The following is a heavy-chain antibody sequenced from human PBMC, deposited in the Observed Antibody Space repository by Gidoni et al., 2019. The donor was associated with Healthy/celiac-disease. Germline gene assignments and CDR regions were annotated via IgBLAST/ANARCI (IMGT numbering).Heavy chain of an antibody. D-gene: IGHD1-1*01. Sequence: QVQLQQWGAGLLKPSETLSLTCAVYGGSFSGYYWSWIRQPPGKGLEWIGEINHSGSTNYNPSLKSRVTISLDTSKNQFSLKLSSVTAADTAVYYCARGRGTGTTGWFDPWGQGTLVTVSS. CDR2: INHSGST. J-gene: IGHJ5*02. V-gene: IGHV4-34*01. CDR3: ARGRGTGTTGWFDP. CDR1: GGSFSGYY.